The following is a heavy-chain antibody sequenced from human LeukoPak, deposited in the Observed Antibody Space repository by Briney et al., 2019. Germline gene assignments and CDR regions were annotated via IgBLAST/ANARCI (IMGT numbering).Heavy chain of an antibody. CDR3: ARGRAYYDFWSGYYNWFDP. D-gene: IGHD3-3*01. V-gene: IGHV3-74*01. CDR2: IKSDGSST. J-gene: IGHJ5*02. Sequence: GGSLRLSCAASGFTFSSYWMHWVRQAPGKGLVWVSRIKSDGSSTWYADSVKGRFTISRDNAKNTLYLQMNSLRAEDTAVYYCARGRAYYDFWSGYYNWFDPWGQGTLVTVSS. CDR1: GFTFSSYW.